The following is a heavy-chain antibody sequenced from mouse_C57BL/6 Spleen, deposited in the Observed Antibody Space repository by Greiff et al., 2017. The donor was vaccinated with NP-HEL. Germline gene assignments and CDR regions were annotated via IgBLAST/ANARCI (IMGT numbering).Heavy chain of an antibody. CDR1: GYTFTSYW. D-gene: IGHD1-1*01. Sequence: QVQLKQPGAELVKPGASVKLSCKASGYTFTSYWMHWVKQRPGRGLEWIGRIDPNSGGTKYNEKFKSKATLTVDKPSSTAYMQLSSLTSEDSAVYYCARNPISYGSTYWYFDVWGTGTTVTVSS. CDR3: ARNPISYGSTYWYFDV. V-gene: IGHV1-72*01. J-gene: IGHJ1*03. CDR2: IDPNSGGT.